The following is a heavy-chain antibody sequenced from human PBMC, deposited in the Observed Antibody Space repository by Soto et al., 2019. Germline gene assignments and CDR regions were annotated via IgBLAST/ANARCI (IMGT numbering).Heavy chain of an antibody. V-gene: IGHV1-8*01. CDR2: MSPTSGNT. D-gene: IGHD1-26*01. CDR3: VRGEWELGY. Sequence: QVQLVQSGAEVREPGASVKVSCKASGYTFTTYDINWVRQATGQGLEWMGWMSPTSGNTGYAQTFQGRVDMTRDTSIGTAYMELSSLRSEDTAVYFWVRGEWELGYWGQGTLVTVSS. CDR1: GYTFTTYD. J-gene: IGHJ4*02.